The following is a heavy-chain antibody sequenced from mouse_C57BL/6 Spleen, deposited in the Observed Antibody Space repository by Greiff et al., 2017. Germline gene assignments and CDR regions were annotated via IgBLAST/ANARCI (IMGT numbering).Heavy chain of an antibody. CDR3: ARRDYGNYGGYFDV. J-gene: IGHJ1*03. CDR1: GYAFSSYW. V-gene: IGHV1-80*01. CDR2: IYPGDGDT. D-gene: IGHD2-1*01. Sequence: QLQQSGAELVKPGASVKISCKASGYAFSSYWMNWVKHRPGKGLEWIGQIYPGDGDTNYNGKFKGKATLTADKSSSTAYMQLSSLTSEDSAVYFCARRDYGNYGGYFDVWGTGTTVTVSS.